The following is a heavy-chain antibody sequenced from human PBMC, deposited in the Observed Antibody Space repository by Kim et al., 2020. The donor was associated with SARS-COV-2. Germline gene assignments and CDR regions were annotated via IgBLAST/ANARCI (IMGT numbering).Heavy chain of an antibody. D-gene: IGHD6-13*01. V-gene: IGHV3-53*01. Sequence: GGSLRLSCAASGFTVSSNYMSWVRQAPGKGLEWVSVIYSGGSTYYADSVKGRFTISRDNSKNTLYLQMNSLRAEDTAVYYCARRGPSSSWYYYGMDVWGQGTTVTGSS. CDR3: ARRGPSSSWYYYGMDV. J-gene: IGHJ6*02. CDR2: IYSGGST. CDR1: GFTVSSNY.